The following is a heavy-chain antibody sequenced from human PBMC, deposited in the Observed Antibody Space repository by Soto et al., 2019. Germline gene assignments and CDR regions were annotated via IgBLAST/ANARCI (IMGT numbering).Heavy chain of an antibody. CDR2: ISGSGGST. D-gene: IGHD6-13*01. CDR3: AKDDSSSWNGVYYFDY. Sequence: EVQLLESGGGLVQPGGSLRLSCAASGFTFSSYAMSWVRQAPGKGLEWVSAISGSGGSTYYENSVKGGFTISRDNSKNTLYLQMNSLRAEDTAVYYCAKDDSSSWNGVYYFDYWGQGTLVTVSS. CDR1: GFTFSSYA. V-gene: IGHV3-23*01. J-gene: IGHJ4*02.